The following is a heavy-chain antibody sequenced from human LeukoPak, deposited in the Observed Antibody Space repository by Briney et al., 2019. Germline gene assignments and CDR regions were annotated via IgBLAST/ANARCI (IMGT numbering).Heavy chain of an antibody. CDR1: GFTFSSYG. V-gene: IGHV3-33*06. J-gene: IGHJ3*02. D-gene: IGHD3-22*01. CDR3: AKDRRNYYDSSGYLFSDAFDI. Sequence: GGSLRLSCAASGFTFSSYGMHWVRQAPGKGLEWVAVIWYDGSNKYYADSVKGRFTISRDNSKNTLYLQMNSLRAEDTAVYYCAKDRRNYYDSSGYLFSDAFDIWGKGTTVTVSS. CDR2: IWYDGSNK.